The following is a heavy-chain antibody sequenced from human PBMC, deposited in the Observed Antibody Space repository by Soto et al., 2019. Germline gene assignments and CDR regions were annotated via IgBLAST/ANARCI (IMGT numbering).Heavy chain of an antibody. D-gene: IGHD6-19*01. CDR3: ARGRQWLNNWFDP. CDR2: IYYSGST. V-gene: IGHV4-39*01. CDR1: GGSISSSSYY. Sequence: PSETLSLTCTVSGGSISSSSYYWGWIRQPPGKGLEWIGSIYYSGSTYYNPSLKSRVTISVDTSKNQFSLKLSSVTAADTAVYYCARGRQWLNNWFDPWGQGTLDTVSS. J-gene: IGHJ5*02.